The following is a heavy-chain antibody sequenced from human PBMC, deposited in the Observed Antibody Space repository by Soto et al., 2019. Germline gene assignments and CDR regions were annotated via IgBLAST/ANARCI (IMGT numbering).Heavy chain of an antibody. Sequence: SETLSLTCTVSGGSVSSASYYWYWIRQPPGKRLEWIGYIYYSGITNYNPSLKSRVTISVDTSKDQFSLQLRSVTPADTAVYYCARPVQLWPTGWFDPWGQGXLVTVYS. V-gene: IGHV4-61*01. CDR2: IYYSGIT. CDR3: ARPVQLWPTGWFDP. D-gene: IGHD1-1*01. CDR1: GGSVSSASYY. J-gene: IGHJ5*02.